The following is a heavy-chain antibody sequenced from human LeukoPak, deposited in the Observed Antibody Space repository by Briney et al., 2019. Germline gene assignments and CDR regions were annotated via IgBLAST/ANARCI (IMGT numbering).Heavy chain of an antibody. D-gene: IGHD2/OR15-2a*01. CDR2: INSDGTTI. CDR1: GFTFSTSW. Sequence: GGALRLSCAASGFTFSTSWMHWVRQAPGKGLVWVSRINSDGTTIDYADSVKGRFTISRDNAKNTLYLQMNSLRDEDTAVYYCARAGYYRFDYWGQGTLVTVSS. J-gene: IGHJ4*02. CDR3: ARAGYYRFDY. V-gene: IGHV3-74*01.